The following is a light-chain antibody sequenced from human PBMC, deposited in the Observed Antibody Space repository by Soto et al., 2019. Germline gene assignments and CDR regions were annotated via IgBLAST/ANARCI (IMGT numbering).Light chain of an antibody. CDR1: TGAVATRHY. J-gene: IGLJ3*02. Sequence: QAVVTQEPSLAVSPGGTVTLTCGSSTGAVATRHYPYWFQQTPGQAPKTLIYDTNNRHSWTPARFSGSLLGDKAALTLSDAQPEDEAEYYCSLSNSGLRVFGEGTKLTVL. CDR3: SLSNSGLRV. CDR2: DTN. V-gene: IGLV7-46*01.